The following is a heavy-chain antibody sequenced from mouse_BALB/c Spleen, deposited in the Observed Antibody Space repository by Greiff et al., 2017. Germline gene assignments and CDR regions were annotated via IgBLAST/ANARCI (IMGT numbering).Heavy chain of an antibody. V-gene: IGHV2-9*02. CDR2: IWAGGST. J-gene: IGHJ4*01. CDR3: ARAVLKLAMDY. CDR1: GFSLTSYG. Sequence: VQVVESGPGLVAPSQSLSITCTVSGFSLTSYGVHWVRQPPGKGLEWLGVIWAGGSTNYNSALMSRLSISKDNSKSQVFLKMNSLQTDDTAMYYCARAVLKLAMDYWGQGTSVTVSA.